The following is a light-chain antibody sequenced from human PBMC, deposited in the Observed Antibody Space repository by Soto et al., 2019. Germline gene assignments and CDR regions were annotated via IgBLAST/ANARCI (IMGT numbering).Light chain of an antibody. CDR3: QKYDSAPWT. V-gene: IGKV1-27*01. J-gene: IGKJ1*01. CDR1: QGISNY. Sequence: DIEMTQSPSSLSSSVGDRVTITCRASQGISNYLSWYQQRPGKVPKLLIYAASTLQSGVPSRFSGSGSGKDFPLTISSLQPEDVATYYCQKYDSAPWTFGQGTEVEIK. CDR2: AAS.